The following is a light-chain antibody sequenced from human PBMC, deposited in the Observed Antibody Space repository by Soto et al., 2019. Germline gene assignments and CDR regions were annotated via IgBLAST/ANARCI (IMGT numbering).Light chain of an antibody. J-gene: IGKJ1*01. CDR3: KQALQAPLT. V-gene: IGKV2-28*01. CDR2: LGS. CDR1: QSLLNSNGYTY. Sequence: LMTQSPLSLPVTPGEPASISCRSSQSLLNSNGYTYLDWYLQKPGQSPQLLIYLGSSRDSGVPDRFSGSGSGTDFTLTISRVEAEDVGFYYCKQALQAPLTFGQGTKVDIK.